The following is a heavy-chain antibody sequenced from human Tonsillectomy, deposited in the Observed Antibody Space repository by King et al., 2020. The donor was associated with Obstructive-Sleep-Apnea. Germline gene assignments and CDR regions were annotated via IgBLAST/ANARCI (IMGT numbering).Heavy chain of an antibody. J-gene: IGHJ4*02. D-gene: IGHD2-21*02. CDR2: INPSGGST. CDR3: ARDLDRLQVTAIPTPGY. CDR1: GYTFTSYY. V-gene: IGHV1-46*01. Sequence: QLVQSGAEVKKPGASVKVSCKASGYTFTSYYMHWVRQAPGQGLEWMGIINPSGGSTSYAQKFQGRVTMTRDTSTSTVYMELSSLGPEDTAVYYCARDLDRLQVTAIPTPGYWGQGTLVTVSS.